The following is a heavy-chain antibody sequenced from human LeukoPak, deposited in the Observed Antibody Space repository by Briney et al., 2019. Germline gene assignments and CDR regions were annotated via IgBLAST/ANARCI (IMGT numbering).Heavy chain of an antibody. D-gene: IGHD3-16*01. V-gene: IGHV3-74*03. CDR3: VRDGRVGANGTLLDL. CDR2: INRDGTTT. Sequence: GGSLRVSCAASGFTFSRHWMHWVRQAPGREMAWVSRINRDGTTTEYADSVKGRFTISRDNAKNTLYLQMNSLGVDDTAFYYCVRDGRVGANGTLLDLWGQGTLVTVSS. J-gene: IGHJ5*02. CDR1: GFTFSRHW.